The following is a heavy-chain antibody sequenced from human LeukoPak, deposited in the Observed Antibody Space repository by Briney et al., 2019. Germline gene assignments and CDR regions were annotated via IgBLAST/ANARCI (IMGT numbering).Heavy chain of an antibody. V-gene: IGHV3-23*01. CDR2: ISSTVINT. CDR3: AKGTVRFLEWSQRGYFDY. J-gene: IGHJ4*02. D-gene: IGHD3-3*01. Sequence: GGSLRLSRAASGFTFSNYAMTWVRQAPGKGLEWVSSISSTVINTYNADSVKGRFTISRDNSKNTLYLQMNSLRADDTAIYYCAKGTVRFLEWSQRGYFDYWGQGILVTVSS. CDR1: GFTFSNYA.